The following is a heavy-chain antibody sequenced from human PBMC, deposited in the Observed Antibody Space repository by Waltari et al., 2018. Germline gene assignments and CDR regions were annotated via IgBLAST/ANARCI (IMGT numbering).Heavy chain of an antibody. CDR1: GGSISGSTYY. V-gene: IGHV4-39*01. CDR2: IYHSGTT. Sequence: QLQLQESGPGLLKPSETLSLTCSVSGGSISGSTYYWDWFRQPPGKGPEWIGNIYHSGTTSYNPSLKCRVAMSVDTSKNQFSLRLNSVTAADTAVYFCARQGQQLSNCWFDPWGQGILVTVSS. D-gene: IGHD6-13*01. CDR3: ARQGQQLSNCWFDP. J-gene: IGHJ5*02.